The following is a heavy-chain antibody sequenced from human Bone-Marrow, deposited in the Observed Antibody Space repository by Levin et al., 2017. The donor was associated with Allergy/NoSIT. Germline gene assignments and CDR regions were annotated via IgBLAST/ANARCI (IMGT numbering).Heavy chain of an antibody. CDR1: GFTFTDAW. V-gene: IGHV3-15*01. CDR3: TTLGSSRKFDY. J-gene: IGHJ4*02. CDR2: IKSTSDGGTT. D-gene: IGHD3-10*01. Sequence: NPGGSLRLSCAASGFTFTDAWMNWVRQAPGKGLEWIGRIKSTSDGGTTDYAAPVKGRFTISRDDSESTVYLLMNSLKIEDTAVYHCTTLGSSRKFDYWGQGALVTVSS.